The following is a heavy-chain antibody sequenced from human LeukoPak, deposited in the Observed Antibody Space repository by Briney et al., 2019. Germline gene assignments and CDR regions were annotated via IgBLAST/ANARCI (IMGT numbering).Heavy chain of an antibody. Sequence: PSETLSLTCTVSGGSISSYYWSWIRQPPGKGLEWIGYIYYSGTTNYNPSLKSRVTISVDTSKNQFSLKLSSVTAADTAVYYCARDVKGRYCSGGSCYRYWDAFDIWGQGTMVTVSS. D-gene: IGHD2-15*01. CDR3: ARDVKGRYCSGGSCYRYWDAFDI. CDR2: IYYSGTT. V-gene: IGHV4-59*12. J-gene: IGHJ3*02. CDR1: GGSISSYY.